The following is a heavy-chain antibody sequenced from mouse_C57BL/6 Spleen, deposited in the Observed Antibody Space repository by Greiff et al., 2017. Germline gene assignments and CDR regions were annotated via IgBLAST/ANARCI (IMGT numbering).Heavy chain of an antibody. CDR1: GFTFSSYA. Sequence: EVNVVESGGGLVKPGGSLKLSCAASGFTFSSYAMSWVRQTPEKRLEWVATISDGGSYTYYPDNVKGRFTISRDNAKNNLYLQMSHLKSEDTAMYYCAREGYPPSYYAMDYWGQGTSVTVSS. CDR3: AREGYPPSYYAMDY. CDR2: ISDGGSYT. D-gene: IGHD2-2*01. V-gene: IGHV5-4*01. J-gene: IGHJ4*01.